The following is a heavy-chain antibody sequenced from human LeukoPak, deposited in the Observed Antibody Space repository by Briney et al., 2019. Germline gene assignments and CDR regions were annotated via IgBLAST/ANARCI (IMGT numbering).Heavy chain of an antibody. J-gene: IGHJ5*02. CDR1: GDSISSSSSY. Sequence: SETLSLTCTVSGDSISSSSSYWGWIRQPPGEGLEWIGSIYYSGSTNYNPSLKSRVTISVDTSKNEFSLKLSSVTAADTAVYYCARHRVGNWFDPWGQGTLVTVSS. CDR2: IYYSGST. CDR3: ARHRVGNWFDP. V-gene: IGHV4-39*01.